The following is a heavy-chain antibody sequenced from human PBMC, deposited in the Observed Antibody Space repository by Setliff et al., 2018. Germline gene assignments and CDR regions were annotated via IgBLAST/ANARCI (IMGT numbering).Heavy chain of an antibody. CDR3: ARHFRSPKVQFWEYLTDYYFDS. J-gene: IGHJ4*02. Sequence: SETLSLTCIVSGGSLSADYYWSCIRQPAGKGLEWIGHLHPDGSTNYNPSLKSRFTLSVDTSKNQFSLKVSSVTAADTAVYYGARHFRSPKVQFWEYLTDYYFDSWGRGTLVTVSS. D-gene: IGHD3-3*01. CDR2: LHPDGST. CDR1: GGSLSADYY. V-gene: IGHV4-61*09.